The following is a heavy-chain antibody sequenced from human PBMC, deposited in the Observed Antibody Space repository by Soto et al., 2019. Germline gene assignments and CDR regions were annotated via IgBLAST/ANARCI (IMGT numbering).Heavy chain of an antibody. CDR2: IYPGDSDT. CDR1: GYSFTIYW. V-gene: IGHV5-51*01. D-gene: IGHD3-3*01. Sequence: PGESLKICCKGAGYSFTIYWSGWVRQMPGKGLEWMGIIYPGDSDTRYSPSFQGQVTISADKSISTAYLQWSSLKASDTAMYYCARGEVMEAFDIWGQGTMVTVSS. CDR3: ARGEVMEAFDI. J-gene: IGHJ3*02.